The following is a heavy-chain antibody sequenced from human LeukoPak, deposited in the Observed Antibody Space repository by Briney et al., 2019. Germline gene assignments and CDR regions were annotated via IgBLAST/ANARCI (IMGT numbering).Heavy chain of an antibody. CDR3: ARRGYYGSGSQMMDV. J-gene: IGHJ6*04. D-gene: IGHD3-10*01. CDR2: IYHSGST. Sequence: SETLSLTCTVPGYSISSGYYWGWVRQPPGKGLEWIGEIYHSGSTNYNPSLKSRVTIPVDKSKNQFSLKLSSVTAADTAVYYCARRGYYGSGSQMMDVWGEGTTVTISS. V-gene: IGHV4-38-2*02. CDR1: GYSISSGYY.